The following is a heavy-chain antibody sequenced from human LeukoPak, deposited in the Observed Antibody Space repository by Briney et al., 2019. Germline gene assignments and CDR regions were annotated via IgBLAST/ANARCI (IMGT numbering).Heavy chain of an antibody. V-gene: IGHV1-8*02. CDR2: MNPNSGNT. J-gene: IGHJ4*02. Sequence: ASVKVSCKASGYTFTSYDINWVRQATGQGLEWMGWMNPNSGNTGYAQKFQGRVTMTRDTSISTAYMELSRLRSDDTAVYYCARALYSITEDYWGQGTLVTVSS. D-gene: IGHD6-13*01. CDR1: GYTFTSYD. CDR3: ARALYSITEDY.